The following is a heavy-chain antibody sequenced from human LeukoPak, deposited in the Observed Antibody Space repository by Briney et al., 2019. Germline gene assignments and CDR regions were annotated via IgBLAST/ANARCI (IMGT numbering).Heavy chain of an antibody. V-gene: IGHV3-53*01. CDR1: GFTVSTKY. CDR3: ARLDRTMVPDN. CDR2: IYSGGST. Sequence: GGSLRLSCAASGFTVSTKYMSWVRQAPGKGLEWVSVIYSGGSTYYADSVKGRFTISRDNSKNTPYLQMNSLRVEDTAVYYCARLDRTMVPDNWGQGTLVTVSS. D-gene: IGHD5-18*01. J-gene: IGHJ4*02.